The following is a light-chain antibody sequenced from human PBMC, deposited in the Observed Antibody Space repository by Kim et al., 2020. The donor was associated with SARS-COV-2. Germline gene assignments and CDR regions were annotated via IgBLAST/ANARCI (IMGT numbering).Light chain of an antibody. J-gene: IGKJ2*01. CDR1: QSVCSQC. V-gene: IGKV3-20*01. CDR3: QQYGIAPPYT. CDR2: SVS. Sequence: SPGERATLSCRTSQSVCSQCLAWYQQKPGQAPRLLIYSVSNRATGIPDRFSGSGSGTDCTLTISRLEPEDFAVYYCQQYGIAPPYTFGQGTKLEI.